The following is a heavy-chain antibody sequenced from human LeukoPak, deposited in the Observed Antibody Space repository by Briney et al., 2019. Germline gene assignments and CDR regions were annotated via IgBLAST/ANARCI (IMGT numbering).Heavy chain of an antibody. V-gene: IGHV3-21*01. CDR1: GFTFSSYS. Sequence: PGGSLRLSCAASGFTFSSYSMNWVRQAPGKGLEWVSSISSSSSYIYYADSVKGRFTISRDNAKNSLYLQMNSLRAGDTAVYYCARDREVNTMIVVVRILDYWGQGTLVTVSS. J-gene: IGHJ4*02. CDR3: ARDREVNTMIVVVRILDY. CDR2: ISSSSSYI. D-gene: IGHD3-22*01.